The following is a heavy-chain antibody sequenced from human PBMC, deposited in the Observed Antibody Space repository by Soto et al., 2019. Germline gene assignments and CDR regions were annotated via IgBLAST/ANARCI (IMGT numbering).Heavy chain of an antibody. CDR1: GFTFGSYG. J-gene: IGHJ4*02. CDR2: IWYDGSNK. Sequence: GGSLRLSCAAPGFTFGSYGMHWVGQAPGKGLEWVAVIWYDGSNKYYADSVKGRFTISRDNSKNTLYLQMNSLRAEDTAVYYCARDYCGGDCYSGIRFDYWGQG. V-gene: IGHV3-33*01. D-gene: IGHD2-21*02. CDR3: ARDYCGGDCYSGIRFDY.